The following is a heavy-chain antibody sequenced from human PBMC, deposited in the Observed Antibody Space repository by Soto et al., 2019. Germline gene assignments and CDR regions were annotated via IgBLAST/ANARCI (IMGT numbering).Heavy chain of an antibody. J-gene: IGHJ4*02. CDR3: ARRRVGRYYFDY. V-gene: IGHV4-34*01. Sequence: PSETLSLTCAVYGGSFSGYYWSWIRQPPGKGLEWIGEINRSGSTNYNPSLKSRVTISVDTSKDQFSLKLSSVTAADTAVYYCARRRVGRYYFDYWGQGTLVTVSS. CDR1: GGSFSGYY. CDR2: INRSGST. D-gene: IGHD2-15*01.